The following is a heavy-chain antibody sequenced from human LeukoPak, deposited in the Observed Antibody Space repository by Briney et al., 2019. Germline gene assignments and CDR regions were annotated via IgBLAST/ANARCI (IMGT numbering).Heavy chain of an antibody. V-gene: IGHV3-21*06. CDR1: GFTLSGYT. Sequence: GGSLRLSCAASGFTLSGYTLNWVRQGPGKGLEWVSSISSNSLIHYADSVRGRFTISRDTAKNSLYLQMNSLRAEDTAVYYCAKDRFLEWLLYDYWAQGPLVTVSS. CDR2: ISSNSLI. J-gene: IGHJ4*02. CDR3: AKDRFLEWLLYDY. D-gene: IGHD3-3*01.